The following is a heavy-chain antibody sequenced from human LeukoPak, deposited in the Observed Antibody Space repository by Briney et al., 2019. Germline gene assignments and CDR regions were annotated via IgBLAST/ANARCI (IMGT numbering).Heavy chain of an antibody. J-gene: IGHJ4*02. Sequence: GGSLRLSCAASGFTFCSYSMNCVRQAPGRGLEWGSSISSSRSDIYYADSVKGRFTISRDNAKNSLYLQMNSLRAEDTAVYYCARDRYSSSCGGDYWGQGTLVTVSS. V-gene: IGHV3-21*01. CDR2: ISSSRSDI. CDR3: ARDRYSSSCGGDY. CDR1: GFTFCSYS. D-gene: IGHD6-13*01.